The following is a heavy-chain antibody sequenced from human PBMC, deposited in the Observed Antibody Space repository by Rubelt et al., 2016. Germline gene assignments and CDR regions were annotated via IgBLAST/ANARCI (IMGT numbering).Heavy chain of an antibody. CDR1: GFTFSSYW. J-gene: IGHJ4*02. Sequence: VQLVESGGGVVQPGRSLRLSCAASGFTFSSYWMHWVRQAPGKGLVWVSRINSDGSSASYADSVKGRFTIFRDNGKNTRYLRMNSLRAEDTAVEYCARVASGGYNDYWGQGTRVTVSA. CDR3: ARVASGGYNDY. D-gene: IGHD1-1*01. CDR2: INSDGSSA. V-gene: IGHV3-74*02.